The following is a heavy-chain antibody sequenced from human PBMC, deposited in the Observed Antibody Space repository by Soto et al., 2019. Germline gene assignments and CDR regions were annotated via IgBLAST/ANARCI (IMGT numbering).Heavy chain of an antibody. CDR2: ISYDGNNK. J-gene: IGHJ4*02. Sequence: GGSLRLSCAASEFTFSNYAMHWVRQAPGKGLQWLAVISYDGNNKYYADSVEGRFTISRDNSKNTVYLQMNSLRLEDTAVYYCARGPSYSDSYFDHWGEGTLVTVSS. D-gene: IGHD4-17*01. CDR1: EFTFSNYA. V-gene: IGHV3-30*03. CDR3: ARGPSYSDSYFDH.